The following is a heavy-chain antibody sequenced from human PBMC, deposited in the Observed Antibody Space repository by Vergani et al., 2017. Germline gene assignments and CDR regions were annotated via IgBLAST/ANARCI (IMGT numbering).Heavy chain of an antibody. Sequence: QVQLVQSGAEVKKPGASVKVSCKASGYTFTGYYMHWVRQAPGQGLEWMGWINPNSGGTNYAQKFQGRVTMTRDTSISTAYMELSRLRSDDTAVYYCARDLSWWGSAPTYYFDYWGQGTLVTVSS. D-gene: IGHD2-8*02. CDR1: GYTFTGYY. CDR2: INPNSGGT. CDR3: ARDLSWWGSAPTYYFDY. J-gene: IGHJ4*02. V-gene: IGHV1-2*02.